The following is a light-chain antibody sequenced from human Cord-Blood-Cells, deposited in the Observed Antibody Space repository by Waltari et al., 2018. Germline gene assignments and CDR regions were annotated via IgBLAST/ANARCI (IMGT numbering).Light chain of an antibody. CDR2: YDS. CDR3: QVWDSSSDLHVV. V-gene: IGLV3-21*04. Sequence: SYVLTQPPSVSVAPGKTARITRGGNNIGSKSVHWYQQKPGQAPVLVIYYDSERPSGIPERFSGSNSGNTATLTNSRVEAGDEGDYYCQVWDSSSDLHVVFGGGTKLTVL. CDR1: NIGSKS. J-gene: IGLJ2*01.